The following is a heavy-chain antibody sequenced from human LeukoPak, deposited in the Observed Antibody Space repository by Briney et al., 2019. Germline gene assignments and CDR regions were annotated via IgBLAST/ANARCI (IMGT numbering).Heavy chain of an antibody. CDR3: AKGASSGWPFFDY. J-gene: IGHJ4*02. Sequence: GGSLRLSCAASGFTFSSYEMNWVRQAPGKGLEWVSFIRSSGSTIYYADSVKGRFTISRDTSKNSLYLQMNSLRAEDTAVYYCAKGASSGWPFFDYWGQGTLVTVSS. CDR2: IRSSGSTI. D-gene: IGHD6-19*01. V-gene: IGHV3-48*03. CDR1: GFTFSSYE.